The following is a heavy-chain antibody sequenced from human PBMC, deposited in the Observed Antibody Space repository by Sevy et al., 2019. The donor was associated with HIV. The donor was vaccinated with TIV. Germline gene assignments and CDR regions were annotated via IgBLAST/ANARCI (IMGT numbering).Heavy chain of an antibody. J-gene: IGHJ3*02. Sequence: GGSLRLSCAASGFTFSDYYMSWIRQAPGKGLEWVSYISSSGSTIYYAYSVKGRFTISRDNAKNSLYLQMNSLRAEDTAVYYCASATMIVVRGAFDIWGQGTMVTVSS. CDR1: GFTFSDYY. D-gene: IGHD3-22*01. V-gene: IGHV3-11*04. CDR3: ASATMIVVRGAFDI. CDR2: ISSSGSTI.